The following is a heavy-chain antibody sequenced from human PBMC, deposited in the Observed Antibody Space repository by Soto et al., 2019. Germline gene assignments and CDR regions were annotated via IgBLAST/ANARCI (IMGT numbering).Heavy chain of an antibody. CDR3: AKPVDSGYLYISDS. CDR2: ITGTGGST. V-gene: IGHV3-23*01. D-gene: IGHD3-9*01. CDR1: RFTFSNYA. J-gene: IGHJ4*02. Sequence: EVQLLESGGGLVQPGGSLRLSCAASRFTFSNYAMSWVRQAPGKGLEWVSTITGTGGSTYYADSVKGRFTISRDNSKNILYLQMKSLRAEDTAVDYCAKPVDSGYLYISDSWGQGTLVTVSS.